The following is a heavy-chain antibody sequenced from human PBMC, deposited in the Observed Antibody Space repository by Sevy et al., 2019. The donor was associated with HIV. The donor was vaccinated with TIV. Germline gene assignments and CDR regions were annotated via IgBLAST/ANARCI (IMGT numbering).Heavy chain of an antibody. CDR1: GYTFTSYD. Sequence: ASVKVSCKASGYTFTSYDINWVRQATGQGLEWMGWMNPNSGNTGYAQKFQGRVTMTRNTSISIAYMELRSLRSEDTAMYYCARAGSGWYDHYFDPWGQGTRVTVSS. J-gene: IGHJ4*02. V-gene: IGHV1-8*01. CDR3: ARAGSGWYDHYFDP. CDR2: MNPNSGNT. D-gene: IGHD6-19*01.